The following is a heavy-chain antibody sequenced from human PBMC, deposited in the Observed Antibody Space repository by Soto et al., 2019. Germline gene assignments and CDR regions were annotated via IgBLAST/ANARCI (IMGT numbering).Heavy chain of an antibody. CDR2: IRSKAYGGTT. D-gene: IGHD6-19*01. CDR1: GFTFGDYA. J-gene: IGHJ5*02. V-gene: IGHV3-49*04. CDR3: TRDPTYSSGWNWFDP. Sequence: GGSLRLSCTASGFTFGDYAMSWVCQAPGKGLEWVGFIRSKAYGGTTEYAASVKGRFTISRDDSKSIAYLQMNSLKTEDTAVYYCTRDPTYSSGWNWFDPWGQGTLVTVSS.